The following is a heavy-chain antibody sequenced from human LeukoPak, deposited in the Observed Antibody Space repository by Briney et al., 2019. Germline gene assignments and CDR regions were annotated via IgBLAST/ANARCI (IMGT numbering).Heavy chain of an antibody. J-gene: IGHJ3*02. CDR1: GYTLTELS. CDR3: ATEWVTTGEDAFDI. CDR2: FDPEDGET. V-gene: IGHV1-24*01. D-gene: IGHD4-17*01. Sequence: ASVKVSCKVSGYTLTELSMHWVRQAPGKGLEWMGGFDPEDGETIYAQEFQGRVTMTEDTSTDTAYMELSSLRSEDTAVYYCATEWVTTGEDAFDIWGQGTMVTVSS.